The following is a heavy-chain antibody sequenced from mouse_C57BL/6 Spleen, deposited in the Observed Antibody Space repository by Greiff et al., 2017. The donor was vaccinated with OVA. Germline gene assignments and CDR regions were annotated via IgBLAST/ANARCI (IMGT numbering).Heavy chain of an antibody. Sequence: VQLQQPGAELVRPGTSVKLSCKASGYTFTSYWMHWVKQRPGQGLEWIGVIDPSDSYTNYNQKFKGKATLTVETASSTAYMQISSLTSEDSAVYYCARSRYDPNYWYFDVWGTGTTVTVSS. CDR2: IDPSDSYT. V-gene: IGHV1-59*01. D-gene: IGHD2-3*01. J-gene: IGHJ1*03. CDR3: ARSRYDPNYWYFDV. CDR1: GYTFTSYW.